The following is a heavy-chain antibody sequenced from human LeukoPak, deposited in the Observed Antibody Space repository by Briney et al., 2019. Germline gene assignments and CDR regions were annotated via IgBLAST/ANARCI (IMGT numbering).Heavy chain of an antibody. CDR1: GYTFTSYG. Sequence: ASVKVSCKASGYTFTSYGISWVRQAPGQGLEWMGWISAYNGNTNYAQKFQGRVTMTRNTSISTAYMELSSLRSEDTAVYYCAREGDSWGQGTLVTVSS. J-gene: IGHJ4*02. V-gene: IGHV1-18*01. CDR2: ISAYNGNT. CDR3: AREGDS.